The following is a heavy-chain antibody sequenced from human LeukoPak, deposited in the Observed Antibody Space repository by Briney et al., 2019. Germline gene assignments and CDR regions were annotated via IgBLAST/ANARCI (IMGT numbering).Heavy chain of an antibody. CDR2: ISSSGSTI. J-gene: IGHJ6*02. CDR3: ARVFYGDSGYYYYYGMDV. D-gene: IGHD4-17*01. Sequence: GGSLRLSCAASGFTFSSYEMTWVRQAPGKGLEWVSYISSSGSTIYYADSVKGRFTISRDNAKNSLYLQMNSLRAEDTAVYYCARVFYGDSGYYYYYGMDVWGQGTTVTVSS. CDR1: GFTFSSYE. V-gene: IGHV3-48*03.